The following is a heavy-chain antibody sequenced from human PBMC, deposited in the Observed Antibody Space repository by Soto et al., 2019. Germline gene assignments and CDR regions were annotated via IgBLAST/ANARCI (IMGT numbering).Heavy chain of an antibody. CDR2: IKQDGSEK. Sequence: GGSLRLSCAASGFTFSSYWMIWVRQAPGKGLEWVANIKQDGSEKYYVDSVKGRFTISRDNAKNSLYLQMNSLRAEDTAVYYCARLSCSGGSCYFSDYYYMDVWGKGTTVTVSS. V-gene: IGHV3-7*01. CDR3: ARLSCSGGSCYFSDYYYMDV. J-gene: IGHJ6*03. D-gene: IGHD2-15*01. CDR1: GFTFSSYW.